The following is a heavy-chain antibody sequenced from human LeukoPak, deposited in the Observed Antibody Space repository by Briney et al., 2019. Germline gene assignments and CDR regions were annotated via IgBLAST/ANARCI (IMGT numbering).Heavy chain of an antibody. Sequence: GGSLRLSCAASGFTFNTYGMNWVRQAPGKGLEWVSYISSSSSTIYYADSVKGRFTISRDNAKNSLYLQMNSLRAEDTAVYYCARAGRYSYDSSGYYYDAFDIWGQGTMVTVSS. J-gene: IGHJ3*02. CDR2: ISSSSSTI. D-gene: IGHD3-22*01. CDR1: GFTFNTYG. CDR3: ARAGRYSYDSSGYYYDAFDI. V-gene: IGHV3-48*01.